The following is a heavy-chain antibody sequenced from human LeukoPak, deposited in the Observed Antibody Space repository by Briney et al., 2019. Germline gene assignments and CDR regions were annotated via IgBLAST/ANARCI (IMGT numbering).Heavy chain of an antibody. J-gene: IGHJ4*02. D-gene: IGHD5-12*01. Sequence: GGSLRLSCAASGFTFSSYAMHWVRQAPGKGLEWVSGISWNSGSIGYADSVKGRFTISRDNAKNSLYLQMNSLRAEDTALYYCAKDITDIEATIFDYWGQGTLVTVSS. CDR2: ISWNSGSI. CDR1: GFTFSSYA. CDR3: AKDITDIEATIFDY. V-gene: IGHV3-9*01.